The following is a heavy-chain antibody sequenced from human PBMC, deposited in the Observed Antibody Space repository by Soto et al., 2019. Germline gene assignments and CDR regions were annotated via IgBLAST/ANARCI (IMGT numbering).Heavy chain of an antibody. Sequence: QVQLVESGGGVVQPGRSLRLSCAASGFTFSSYGMHWVRQAPGKGLEWVAVIWYDGSNKYYADSVKGRFTISRDNSKNTLYLQMNSLRAEDTAVYYCARDRYNWNYSGWVSTYYYYYGMDVWGQGTTVTVSS. CDR2: IWYDGSNK. D-gene: IGHD1-7*01. CDR3: ARDRYNWNYSGWVSTYYYYYGMDV. CDR1: GFTFSSYG. V-gene: IGHV3-33*01. J-gene: IGHJ6*02.